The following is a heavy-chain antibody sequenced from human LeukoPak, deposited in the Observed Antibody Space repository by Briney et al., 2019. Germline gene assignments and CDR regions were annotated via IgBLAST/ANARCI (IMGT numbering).Heavy chain of an antibody. CDR2: ISWDNDRI. V-gene: IGHV3-9*01. Sequence: PGGSLRLSCVASGFTFDDYAMHWVRQAPGKGLEWVAGISWDNDRIDYADSVKGRFTISRDNAKNSLYLQMNGLSAEDTALYYCAKDSTSRPTVTRGFDPWGQGTRVTDSS. CDR1: GFTFDDYA. J-gene: IGHJ5*02. D-gene: IGHD4-17*01. CDR3: AKDSTSRPTVTRGFDP.